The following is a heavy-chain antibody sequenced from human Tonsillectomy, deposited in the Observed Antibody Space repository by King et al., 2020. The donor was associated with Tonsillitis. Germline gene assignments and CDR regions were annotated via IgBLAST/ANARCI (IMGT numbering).Heavy chain of an antibody. J-gene: IGHJ4*02. CDR1: GFDFSSYG. CDR2: ISFDASRE. CDR3: ARERLYSSGWGIVY. V-gene: IGHV3-33*05. Sequence: QLVQSGGGVVQPGGSLRLSCASSGFDFSSYGMHWVRQAPGKGLEWVAVISFDASRENYADSVKGRFTISRDNSGNTLYLQMNSLRAEDTAVYYCARERLYSSGWGIVYWGQGSLVTVSS. D-gene: IGHD6-19*01.